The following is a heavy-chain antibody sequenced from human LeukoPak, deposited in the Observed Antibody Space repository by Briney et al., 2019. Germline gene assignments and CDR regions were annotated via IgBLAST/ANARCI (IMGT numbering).Heavy chain of an antibody. CDR1: GDSLSSGGYY. V-gene: IGHV4-61*02. D-gene: IGHD2-2*01. CDR3: ARDVKYQLPGSYYYYYYMDD. Sequence: SQALSLTCTGSGDSLSSGGYYWSWLRQPAGKGGEGVGRIYSSGITNNSPSLESRVTMSVDTSKNQFSLKLTSVTAADTAVYYCARDVKYQLPGSYYYYYYMDDWGKGTLVTVSS. CDR2: IYSSGIT. J-gene: IGHJ6*03.